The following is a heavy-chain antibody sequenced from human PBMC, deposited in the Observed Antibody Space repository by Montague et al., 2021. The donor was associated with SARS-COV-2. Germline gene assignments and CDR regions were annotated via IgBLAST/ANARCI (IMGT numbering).Heavy chain of an antibody. CDR2: IYYSGST. D-gene: IGHD2-21*01. CDR3: ARGGDMNWFDP. Sequence: SETLSLTCTVSGCSISSYYWSWIRQPPGKGLEWFGYIYYSGSTTYNPSLKSRVTISVDTSKNQFSLKQSSVTAADTAVYYCARGGDMNWFDPWGQGTLVTVSS. CDR1: GCSISSYY. V-gene: IGHV4-59*01. J-gene: IGHJ5*02.